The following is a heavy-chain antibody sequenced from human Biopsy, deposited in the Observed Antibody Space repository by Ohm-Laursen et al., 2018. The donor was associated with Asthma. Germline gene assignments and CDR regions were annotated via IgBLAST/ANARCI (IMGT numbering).Heavy chain of an antibody. V-gene: IGHV4-39*01. Sequence: SDTLSLTCSLSSGSGGYMRSGNYYWGWIRQPPGKGLEWIGSIYYSGTAYYTPSLESRVTVSAATSKNQFSLKLTSVTAADTAVYYCVRGSSSWHHGPFHYYYGLDVWGQGTTATVSS. D-gene: IGHD6-13*01. CDR1: SGSGGYMRSGNYY. J-gene: IGHJ6*02. CDR3: VRGSSSWHHGPFHYYYGLDV. CDR2: IYYSGTA.